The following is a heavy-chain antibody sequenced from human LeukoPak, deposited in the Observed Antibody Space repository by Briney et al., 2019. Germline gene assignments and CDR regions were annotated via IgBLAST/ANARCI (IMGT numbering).Heavy chain of an antibody. CDR2: IIPILGIA. CDR1: GGTFSSYA. Sequence: ASVKVSRKASGGTFSSYAISWVRQAPGQGLEWMGRIIPILGIANYAQKFQGRVTITADKSTSTAYMELSSLRSEDTAVYYCARDGHYGMDVWGQGTTVTVSS. J-gene: IGHJ6*02. V-gene: IGHV1-69*04. CDR3: ARDGHYGMDV.